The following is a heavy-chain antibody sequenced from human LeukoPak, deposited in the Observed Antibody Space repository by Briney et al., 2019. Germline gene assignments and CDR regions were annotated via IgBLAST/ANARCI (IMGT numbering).Heavy chain of an antibody. V-gene: IGHV3-23*01. Sequence: GGSLRLSCAASGFTFSSYAMSWVRQAPGKGLEWVSAISGSGGSTYYADSVKGRFTISRDNSKNTLYLQMNSLRAEDTAVYYCAKSLYLRYSSSSGVYYFDYWAREPWSPSPQ. D-gene: IGHD6-6*01. CDR1: GFTFSSYA. CDR3: AKSLYLRYSSSSGVYYFDY. CDR2: ISGSGGST. J-gene: IGHJ4*02.